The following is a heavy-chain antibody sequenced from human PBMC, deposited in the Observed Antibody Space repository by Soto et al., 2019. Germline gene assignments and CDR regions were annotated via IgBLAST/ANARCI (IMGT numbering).Heavy chain of an antibody. CDR2: INPNSGGT. CDR3: ARDREVAVAGTGGWFDP. V-gene: IGHV1-2*04. CDR1: GYTFTGYD. J-gene: IGHJ5*02. D-gene: IGHD6-19*01. Sequence: ASVKVSCKASGYTFTGYDMHWVLQAPGQGLEWMGWINPNSGGTNYAQKFQGWVTMTRDTSISTAYMELSRLRSDDTAVYYCARDREVAVAGTGGWFDPWGQGTLVTVSS.